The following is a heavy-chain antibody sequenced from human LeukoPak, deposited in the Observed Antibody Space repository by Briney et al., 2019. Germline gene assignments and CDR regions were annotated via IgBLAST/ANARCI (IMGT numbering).Heavy chain of an antibody. D-gene: IGHD6-13*01. Sequence: GGSLRLSCAASGFTVSSSYMSWVRQAPGKGLEWVANIKEDGSEKDYVDSVKGRFTISRDNAKNSLYLQMNSLRAEDTAIYYCARDWGAAGLWDYWGQGTLVTVSS. CDR2: IKEDGSEK. J-gene: IGHJ4*02. CDR3: ARDWGAAGLWDY. V-gene: IGHV3-7*05. CDR1: GFTVSSSY.